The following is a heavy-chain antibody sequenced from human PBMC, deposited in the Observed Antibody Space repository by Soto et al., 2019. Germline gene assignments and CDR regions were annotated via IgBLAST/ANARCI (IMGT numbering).Heavy chain of an antibody. Sequence: PGGSLRLSCAASGFTFSSYSMNWVRQAPGKGLEWVSSISSSSSYIYYADSVKGRFTISRDNAKNSLYLQMNSLRAEDTAVYYCARSVGYYYGSGSYPLGSYYYYGMDVWGQGTTVTV. CDR1: GFTFSSYS. J-gene: IGHJ6*02. V-gene: IGHV3-21*01. CDR2: ISSSSSYI. D-gene: IGHD3-10*01. CDR3: ARSVGYYYGSGSYPLGSYYYYGMDV.